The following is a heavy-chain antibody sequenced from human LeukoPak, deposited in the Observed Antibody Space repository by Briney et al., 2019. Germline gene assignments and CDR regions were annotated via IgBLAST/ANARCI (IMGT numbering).Heavy chain of an antibody. CDR1: GFTFSSYA. CDR3: AKYYYDSTSYYRS. Sequence: GGSLRLSCAASGFTFSSYAMSWVRQAPGKGLEWVSTITSSGGDTFYADSVKGRFTVSRDNAKSTLSLQMNSLRAEDTAICYCAKYYYDSTSYYRSWGQGTLVTVSS. J-gene: IGHJ4*02. D-gene: IGHD3-22*01. V-gene: IGHV3-23*01. CDR2: ITSSGGDT.